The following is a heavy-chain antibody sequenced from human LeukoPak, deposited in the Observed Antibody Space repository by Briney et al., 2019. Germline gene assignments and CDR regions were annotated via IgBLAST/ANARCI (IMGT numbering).Heavy chain of an antibody. CDR2: ISYDGSNK. D-gene: IGHD6-13*01. Sequence: PGRSLRLSCAASGFTFSSYGMHWVRQAPGKGLEWVAVISYDGSNKYYADSVKGRFTISRDNSKNTLYLQMNSLRAEDTAVYYCAKAEYSSSRGSIGYWGQGTLVTVSS. V-gene: IGHV3-30*18. CDR1: GFTFSSYG. CDR3: AKAEYSSSRGSIGY. J-gene: IGHJ4*02.